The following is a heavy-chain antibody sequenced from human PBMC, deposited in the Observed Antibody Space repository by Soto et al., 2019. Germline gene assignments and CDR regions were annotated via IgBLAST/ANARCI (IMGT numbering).Heavy chain of an antibody. D-gene: IGHD2-2*02. J-gene: IGHJ4*02. CDR3: AKADCSSASCYTIDY. Sequence: GGSLRLSCIASGFTFSDYAMSWVRQAPGKGLEWVSTTSDTGSISYAGSVKGRFTVSRDNSKNTLYLQMNSLRAEDTAVYSCAKADCSSASCYTIDYWGQGTLVTVSS. CDR2: TSDTGSI. V-gene: IGHV3-23*01. CDR1: GFTFSDYA.